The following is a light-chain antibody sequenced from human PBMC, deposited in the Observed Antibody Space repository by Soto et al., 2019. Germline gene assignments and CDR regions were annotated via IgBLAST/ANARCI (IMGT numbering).Light chain of an antibody. J-gene: IGKJ5*01. V-gene: IGKV3-11*01. CDR2: DAS. CDR3: RQRNNWPIT. CDR1: QSVGSS. Sequence: EIVLTQYPATLSLSPGERATLSCRASQSVGSSLAWYQQKPGQAPSLLIYDASNRATGIPARFSGSGSGTDFTLTISSLEPEDFAVYYCRQRNNWPITFGQGTRLEIK.